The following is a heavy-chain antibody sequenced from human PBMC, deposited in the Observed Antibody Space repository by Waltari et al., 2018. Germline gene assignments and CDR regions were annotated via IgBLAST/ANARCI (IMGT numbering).Heavy chain of an antibody. V-gene: IGHV3-53*01. CDR3: ARATNWVLEAFDL. Sequence: ELQVVASGGGLIQPGASLRLSCAASGFTVSSTYVAWVRQAPGKGPEWVSVSFTSGSTDHADSVKGRFTISRDNSENTVHLQMKNLTAEDTALYYCARATNWVLEAFDLWGQGTMVTVSP. D-gene: IGHD1-1*01. CDR2: SFTSGST. J-gene: IGHJ3*01. CDR1: GFTVSSTY.